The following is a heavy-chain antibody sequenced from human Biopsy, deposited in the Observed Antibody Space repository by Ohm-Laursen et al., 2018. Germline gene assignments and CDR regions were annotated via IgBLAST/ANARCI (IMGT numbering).Heavy chain of an antibody. V-gene: IGHV4-59*01. CDR1: GDSISSYY. D-gene: IGHD2-21*01. Sequence: TLSLTCTVSGDSISSYYWNWIRQTPGKGLEWIGFIYNTERTNYNPSLKSRVTISLDTSKNQFSLELSSVIPSDTAVYYCAIDRVPRRGVMPVYYYGMDVWGQGSTVTVSS. CDR3: AIDRVPRRGVMPVYYYGMDV. J-gene: IGHJ6*02. CDR2: IYNTERT.